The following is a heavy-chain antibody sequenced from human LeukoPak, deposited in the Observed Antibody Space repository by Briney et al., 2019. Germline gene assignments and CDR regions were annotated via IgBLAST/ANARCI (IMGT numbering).Heavy chain of an antibody. CDR1: GYTFTGYY. J-gene: IGHJ4*02. D-gene: IGHD1-26*01. V-gene: IGHV1-2*02. Sequence: ASVKVSCKASGYTFTGYYMHWVRQAPGQGLEWMGWINPNSGGTNYAQKFQGRVTMTRDTSISTAYMELSRLRSDDTAVYYCARVGGATTFHFDYWGQGTLVTVSS. CDR3: ARVGGATTFHFDY. CDR2: INPNSGGT.